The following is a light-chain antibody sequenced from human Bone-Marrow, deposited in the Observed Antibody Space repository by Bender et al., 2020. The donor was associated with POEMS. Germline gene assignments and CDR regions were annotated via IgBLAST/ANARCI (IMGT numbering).Light chain of an antibody. CDR1: GSDVGSYNL. CDR3: ASWDDSLSVVV. Sequence: QSALTQPASVSGSPGQSITISCTGTGSDVGSYNLVSWYQQHPGKVPKVIIYEVSKRPSGVSNRFSGSKSATSASLAISGLRSDDEADYYCASWDDSLSVVVFGGGTKLTVL. CDR2: EVS. J-gene: IGLJ2*01. V-gene: IGLV2-14*02.